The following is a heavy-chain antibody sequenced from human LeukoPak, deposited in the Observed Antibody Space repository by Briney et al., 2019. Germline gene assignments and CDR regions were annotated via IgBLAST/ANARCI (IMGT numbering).Heavy chain of an antibody. D-gene: IGHD3-9*01. Sequence: ASVKVSCKASGYTFTSYHMHWVRQAPGQGLEWMGIINPSGGTTNYAQKFQGRVTMSTDTSTSTAYMELRSLTFDDTAIYYCAKDWHILTGRNCFDPWGQGTLVTVSS. J-gene: IGHJ5*02. CDR2: INPSGGTT. CDR3: AKDWHILTGRNCFDP. CDR1: GYTFTSYH. V-gene: IGHV1-46*01.